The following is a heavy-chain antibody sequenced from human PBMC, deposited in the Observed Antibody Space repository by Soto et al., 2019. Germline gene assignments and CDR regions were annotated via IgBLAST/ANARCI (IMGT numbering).Heavy chain of an antibody. D-gene: IGHD3-3*01. V-gene: IGHV3-33*03. J-gene: IGHJ1*01. CDR1: GFNFGHFG. CDR3: AKDRATCGRVGCYGHFHL. Sequence: QVQLVESGGDVVQPGTSLRLSCSASGFNFGHFGMHWVRQAPGKGLEWVAIIWYDGSNQIYADFVGGRFTISRDNSRNTVYLQMNRLRAEDTAVYYCAKDRATCGRVGCYGHFHLWGQGTPVTVSS. CDR2: IWYDGSNQ.